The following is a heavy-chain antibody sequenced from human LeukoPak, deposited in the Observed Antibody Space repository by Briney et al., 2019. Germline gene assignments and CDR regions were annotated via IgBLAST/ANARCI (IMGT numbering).Heavy chain of an antibody. V-gene: IGHV1-3*01. CDR3: ARGEKRITMIVVVITDY. D-gene: IGHD3-22*01. J-gene: IGHJ4*02. CDR2: INAGNGNT. CDR1: GYTFTSYA. Sequence: ASVKVSCKASGYTFTSYAMHWVRQAPGQRLEWMGWINAGNGNTKYSQKFQGRVTITRGTSASTAYMELSSLRSEDTAVYYCARGEKRITMIVVVITDYWGQGTLVTVSS.